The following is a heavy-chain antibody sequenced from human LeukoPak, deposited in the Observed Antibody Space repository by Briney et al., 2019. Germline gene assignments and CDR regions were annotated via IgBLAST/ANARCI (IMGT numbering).Heavy chain of an antibody. Sequence: GGSLRLSCAASGFTFSSYAMHWVRQAPDKGLEWVAVISYDGSNKYYADSVKGRFTISRDNSKDTLYLQMNSLRAEDTAVYYCARGHVGYDSSGYYHYWGQGTLVTVSS. V-gene: IGHV3-30*04. D-gene: IGHD3-22*01. CDR3: ARGHVGYDSSGYYHY. J-gene: IGHJ4*02. CDR1: GFTFSSYA. CDR2: ISYDGSNK.